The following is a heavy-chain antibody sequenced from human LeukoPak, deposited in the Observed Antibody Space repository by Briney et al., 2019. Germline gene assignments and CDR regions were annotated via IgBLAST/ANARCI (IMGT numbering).Heavy chain of an antibody. Sequence: GGSLRLSCAASGFTFSSYTMNWVRQAPGKVLEWVSYISSSGSTIYYADSVKGRFTISRDNAKNSLYLQMNSLRAEDTAVYYCAELGITMIGGVRGKGTTVTISS. V-gene: IGHV3-48*03. J-gene: IGHJ6*04. CDR1: GFTFSSYT. D-gene: IGHD3-10*02. CDR2: ISSSGSTI. CDR3: AELGITMIGGV.